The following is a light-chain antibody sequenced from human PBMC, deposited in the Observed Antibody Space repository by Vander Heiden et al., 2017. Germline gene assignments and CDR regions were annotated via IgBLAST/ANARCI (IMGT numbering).Light chain of an antibody. J-gene: IGKJ4*01. CDR3: QQYDKLPLT. V-gene: IGKV3-20*01. CDR2: GAS. CDR1: QSLSRNF. Sequence: NVLTQSPGTLSLSPGQRATLSCRASQSLSRNFLAWYQQKPGQSPRLLIYGASNRAAGTPDRFSGSGSGTAFTLTISRLEPEDFAVYFCQQYDKLPLTFGGGTKMDLK.